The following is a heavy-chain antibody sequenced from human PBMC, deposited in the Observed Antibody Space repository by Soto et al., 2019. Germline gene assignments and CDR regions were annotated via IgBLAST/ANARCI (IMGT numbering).Heavy chain of an antibody. V-gene: IGHV4-34*01. D-gene: IGHD6-19*01. Sequence: PSETLSLTCAVYGASFSTYYWSWIRQPPGKGLEWIGEFNHSGSTNYNPSLKSRVTISVDTSKNQFSLNLSSVTAADTAVYYCARCSVAGKAGPRPANDWGQGTLVTVSS. CDR1: GASFSTYY. CDR3: ARCSVAGKAGPRPAND. CDR2: FNHSGST. J-gene: IGHJ4*02.